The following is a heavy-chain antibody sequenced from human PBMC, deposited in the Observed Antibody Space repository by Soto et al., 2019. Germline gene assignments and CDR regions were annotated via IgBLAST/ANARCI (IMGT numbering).Heavy chain of an antibody. CDR1: GFTFSSYS. J-gene: IGHJ6*02. Sequence: GGSLRLSCAASGFTFSSYSMNWVRQAPGKGLEWVSYISSSSTIYYADSVKGRFTISRDNAKNSLYLQMNSLRDEDTAVYYCARDRSVVTPLAVYYGMDVGGQGTTVTVSS. CDR2: ISSSSTI. CDR3: ARDRSVVTPLAVYYGMDV. V-gene: IGHV3-48*02. D-gene: IGHD2-21*02.